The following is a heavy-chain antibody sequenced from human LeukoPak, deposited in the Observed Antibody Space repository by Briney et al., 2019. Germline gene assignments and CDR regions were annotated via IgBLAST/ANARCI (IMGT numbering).Heavy chain of an antibody. J-gene: IGHJ3*02. CDR2: IYYSGST. V-gene: IGHV4-39*07. D-gene: IGHD3-9*01. Sequence: SETLSLTCTVSGGSISSSSYYWGWIRQPPGKGLEWIGSIYYSGSTYYNPSLKSRVTISVDTSKNQFSLKLSSVTAADTAVYYCARDSPSLRYFDWLLNPPRPASKSPDDAFDIWGQGTMVTVSS. CDR1: GGSISSSSYY. CDR3: ARDSPSLRYFDWLLNPPRPASKSPDDAFDI.